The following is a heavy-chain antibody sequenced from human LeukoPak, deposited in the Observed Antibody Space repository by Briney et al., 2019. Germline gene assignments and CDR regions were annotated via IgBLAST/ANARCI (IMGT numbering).Heavy chain of an antibody. CDR1: GGSISSGSHY. CDR3: ARQVGAPVE. CDR2: VYSSGST. V-gene: IGHV4-61*02. D-gene: IGHD1-26*01. Sequence: SETLSLTCTVSGGSISSGSHYWTWIRQPAGKGLEYIGRVYSSGSTDSNPSLRSRLTMSVDTSKNQFSLKLSSVSAADTAVYYCARQVGAPVEWGQGTLVTVSS. J-gene: IGHJ4*02.